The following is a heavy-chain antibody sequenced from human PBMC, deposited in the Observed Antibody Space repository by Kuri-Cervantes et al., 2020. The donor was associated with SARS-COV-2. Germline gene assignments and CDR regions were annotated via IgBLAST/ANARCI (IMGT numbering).Heavy chain of an antibody. CDR2: IRSKAYGGTT. J-gene: IGHJ6*02. CDR1: GFTFGAYA. V-gene: IGHV3-49*03. Sequence: GESLKISCTASGFTFGAYAMSWFRQAPGKGLEWVGFIRSKAYGGTTEYAASVKGRFTISRDDSKSIAYLQMNSLKTEDTAVYYCTRLYDFWSGYYPPFDYYYYGMDVWGQGTTVTVSS. D-gene: IGHD3-3*01. CDR3: TRLYDFWSGYYPPFDYYYYGMDV.